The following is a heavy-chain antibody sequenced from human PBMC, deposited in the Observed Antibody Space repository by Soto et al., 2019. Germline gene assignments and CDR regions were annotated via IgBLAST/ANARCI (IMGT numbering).Heavy chain of an antibody. V-gene: IGHV3-23*01. J-gene: IGHJ6*03. CDR1: GLSFSSYA. CDR3: AKDPSGYTDGYYYYYYMDV. CDR2: ISGTGRST. D-gene: IGHD6-25*01. Sequence: EVQLLESGGGLVQPGGSLRLSCAASGLSFSSYAMSWVRQAPGKGLDWVSTISGTGRSTYYADSVKGRFTISRDNSKNTLYLQVNSLRAEDTAVYYCAKDPSGYTDGYYYYYYMDVWGKGTTVTVSS.